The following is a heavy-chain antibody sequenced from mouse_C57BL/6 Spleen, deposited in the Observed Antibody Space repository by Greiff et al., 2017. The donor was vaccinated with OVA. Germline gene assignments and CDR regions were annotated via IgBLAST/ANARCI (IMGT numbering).Heavy chain of an antibody. Sequence: QVQLQQSGADLARPGASVKMSCKASGYTFTSYTMHWVKQRPGQGLEWIGYINPSSGYTKYNQKFKDKATLTADKSSSTAYMQLSSLTSEDSAVYYCARGDYGYDGYYFDYWGQGTTLTVSS. CDR3: ARGDYGYDGYYFDY. J-gene: IGHJ2*01. V-gene: IGHV1-4*01. CDR1: GYTFTSYT. D-gene: IGHD2-2*01. CDR2: INPSSGYT.